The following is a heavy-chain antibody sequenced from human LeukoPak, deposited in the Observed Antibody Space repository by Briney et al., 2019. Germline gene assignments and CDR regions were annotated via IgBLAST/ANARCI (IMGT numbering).Heavy chain of an antibody. D-gene: IGHD1-26*01. CDR1: GYTFNRYG. CDR2: INTNTGNP. J-gene: IGHJ4*02. CDR3: ARDSISGSYVHYDN. Sequence: ASVKVSCKASGYTFNRYGMNWVRQAPGQGLEWMGWINTNTGNPTYAQGFTGRFVFSLDTSVSTAYLQINSLRAEDTAVYYCARDSISGSYVHYDNWGQGTLVTVSS. V-gene: IGHV7-4-1*02.